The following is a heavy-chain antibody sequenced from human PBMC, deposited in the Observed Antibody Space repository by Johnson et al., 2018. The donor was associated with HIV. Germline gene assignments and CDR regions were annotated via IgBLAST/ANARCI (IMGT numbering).Heavy chain of an antibody. D-gene: IGHD6-13*01. Sequence: VQLVESGGGLVHPGGSLRLSCAASVFTVSSNYMSWVRQAPGKGLEWVSVIYSGGSTYYADSVKGRFTISRDNSKNTLYLQMNSLRAEDTAVYYCARFRSSNWFDAFDIWGQGTMVTVSS. CDR3: ARFRSSNWFDAFDI. CDR1: VFTVSSNY. V-gene: IGHV3-66*01. CDR2: IYSGGST. J-gene: IGHJ3*02.